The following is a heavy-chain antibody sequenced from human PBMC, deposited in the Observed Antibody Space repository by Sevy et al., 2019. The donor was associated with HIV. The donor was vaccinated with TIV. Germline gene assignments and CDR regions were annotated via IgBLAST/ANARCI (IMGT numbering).Heavy chain of an antibody. J-gene: IGHJ4*02. CDR1: GFTFSNYA. V-gene: IGHV3-49*03. CDR3: TAGLYKFDY. D-gene: IGHD1-1*01. CDR2: IRSKTYGGTT. Sequence: GGSLRLSCTTSGFTFSNYAMNWFRQAPEKGLEWVGFIRSKTYGGTTEYAASVKGRFTISRDDSKSIAYLQMNSLKTEDTAVHYCTAGLYKFDYWGQGALVTVSS.